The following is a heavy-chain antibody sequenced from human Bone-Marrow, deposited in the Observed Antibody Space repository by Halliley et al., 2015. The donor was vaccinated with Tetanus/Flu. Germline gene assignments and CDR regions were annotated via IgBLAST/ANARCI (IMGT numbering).Heavy chain of an antibody. J-gene: IGHJ4*02. CDR2: IDPSDSYT. D-gene: IGHD3-10*01. CDR3: AGDGSGSFYFDY. V-gene: IGHV5-10-1*01. Sequence: MGRIDPSDSYTKYSPPFQGHVTISVDKSISTAFLQWSRLKASDTAMYYCAGDGSGSFYFDYWGQGTLVTVS.